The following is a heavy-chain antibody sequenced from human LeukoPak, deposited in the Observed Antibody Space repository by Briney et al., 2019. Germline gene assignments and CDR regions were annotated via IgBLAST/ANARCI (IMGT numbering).Heavy chain of an antibody. CDR1: GYTFTSYG. Sequence: ASVKVSCKASGYTFTSYGISWVRQPPGQGLEWMGWISAYNGNTNYAQKLQGRVTMTTDTSTSTAYMELRSLRSDDTAVYYCAREGSDILPGYLIDYWGQGTLVTVSS. CDR3: AREGSDILPGYLIDY. D-gene: IGHD3-9*01. V-gene: IGHV1-18*01. CDR2: ISAYNGNT. J-gene: IGHJ4*02.